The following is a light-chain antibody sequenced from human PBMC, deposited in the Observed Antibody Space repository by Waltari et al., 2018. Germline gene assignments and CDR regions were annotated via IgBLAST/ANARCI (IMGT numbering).Light chain of an antibody. Sequence: QSVLTQPPSASGTPGQRVTLSFAGRNSNIGSHTVNWDQQLRGTAPRLLIYSNDRRPSGVPDRFSGSKSGTSASLAISGLQSEDEADYYCSTWDDRLTAVLFGGGTKVTVL. CDR2: SND. J-gene: IGLJ3*02. CDR1: NSNIGSHT. V-gene: IGLV1-44*01. CDR3: STWDDRLTAVL.